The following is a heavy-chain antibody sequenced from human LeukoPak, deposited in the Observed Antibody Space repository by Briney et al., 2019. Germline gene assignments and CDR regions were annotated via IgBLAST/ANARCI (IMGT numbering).Heavy chain of an antibody. CDR3: ARDMGWFGELLSKNWFDP. V-gene: IGHV4-4*07. J-gene: IGHJ5*02. CDR2: IYTSGST. D-gene: IGHD3-10*01. CDR1: GGSISSYY. Sequence: SETLSLTCTVSGGSISSYYWSWIRQPAGKGLEWIGRIYTSGSTSYNPSLKSRVTMSVDTSKNQFSLKLSSVTAADTAVYYCARDMGWFGELLSKNWFDPWGQGTLVTVSS.